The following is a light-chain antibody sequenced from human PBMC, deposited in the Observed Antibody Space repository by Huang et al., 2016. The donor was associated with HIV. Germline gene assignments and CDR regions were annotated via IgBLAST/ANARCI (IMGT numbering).Light chain of an antibody. CDR1: QSLSSQ. CDR2: GVS. J-gene: IGKJ1*01. CDR3: QQYNDWPLT. Sequence: EIVMMQSPATLSVSPGERVTLSCRASQSLSSQLAWYQQKRGQAPRLLIYGVSTRATDIPARFSGSGSGTDFTLTINSLQSEDFATYYCQQYNDWPLTFGQGTEVEIK. V-gene: IGKV3-15*01.